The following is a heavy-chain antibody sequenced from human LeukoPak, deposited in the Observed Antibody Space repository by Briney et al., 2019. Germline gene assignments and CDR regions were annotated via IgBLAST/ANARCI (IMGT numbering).Heavy chain of an antibody. CDR3: ARDYTIKAPYFDY. D-gene: IGHD5-24*01. CDR1: GYTFTSYD. V-gene: IGHV1-69*13. Sequence: ASVKVSCKASGYTFTSYDINWVRQAPGQGLEWMGEIVPKYYTTNYAQKFQGRVTISADSSTSTAYMELSSLTSEDTAVYYCARDYTIKAPYFDYWGQGTLVTVSS. CDR2: IVPKYYTT. J-gene: IGHJ4*02.